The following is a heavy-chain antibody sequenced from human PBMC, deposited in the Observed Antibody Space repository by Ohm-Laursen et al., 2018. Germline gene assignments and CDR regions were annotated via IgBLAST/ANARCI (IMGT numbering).Heavy chain of an antibody. CDR1: GFSFSSYG. J-gene: IGHJ4*02. CDR3: AKDFQAGGTYYYGSGSYFDY. D-gene: IGHD3-10*01. Sequence: SLRLSCAASGFSFSSYGMHWVRQAPGKGLEFVSIISYDGSDKYYADSVKGRFTISRDNSKNTLYLQMNSLRAEDTAVYYCAKDFQAGGTYYYGSGSYFDYWGQGTLVTVSS. V-gene: IGHV3-30*18. CDR2: ISYDGSDK.